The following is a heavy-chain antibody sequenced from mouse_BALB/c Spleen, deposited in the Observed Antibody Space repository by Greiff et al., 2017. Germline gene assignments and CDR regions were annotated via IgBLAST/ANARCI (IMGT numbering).Heavy chain of an antibody. V-gene: IGHV1-5*01. J-gene: IGHJ3*01. Sequence: VQLQQSGTVLARPGASVKMSCKASGYTFTSYWMHWVKQRPGQGLEWIGAIYPGNSDTSYNQKFKGKAKLTAVTSTSTAYMELSSLTNEDSAVYYCTRFTTATPFAYWGQGTLVTVSA. CDR3: TRFTTATPFAY. D-gene: IGHD1-2*01. CDR1: GYTFTSYW. CDR2: IYPGNSDT.